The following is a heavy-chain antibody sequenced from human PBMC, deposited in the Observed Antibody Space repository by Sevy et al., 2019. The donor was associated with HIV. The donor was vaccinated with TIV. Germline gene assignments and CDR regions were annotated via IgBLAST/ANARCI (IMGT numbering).Heavy chain of an antibody. J-gene: IGHJ4*02. V-gene: IGHV3-21*01. CDR2: ISSSSSI. Sequence: GGSLRLSCAASGFTFSSYSMNWVRQAPGKGLEWVSSISSSSSIYYADSVKGRFTVSRDNAKNSLYLQMNSLRAEDTAVYYCATSWYSSTWHLIDYWGQGTLVTVSS. CDR1: GFTFSSYS. D-gene: IGHD6-13*01. CDR3: ATSWYSSTWHLIDY.